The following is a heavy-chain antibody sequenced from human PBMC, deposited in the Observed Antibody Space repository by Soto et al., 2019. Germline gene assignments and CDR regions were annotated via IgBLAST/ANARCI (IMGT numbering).Heavy chain of an antibody. CDR1: GFTFSSYA. CDR2: ISGSGGST. V-gene: IGHV3-23*01. D-gene: IGHD3-22*01. J-gene: IGHJ5*02. CDR3: AKRYYDSSGPEGNWFDP. Sequence: GGSLRLSCAASGFTFSSYAMSWVRQAPGKGLEWVSAISGSGGSTYYADSVKGRFTISRDNSKNTLYLQMNSLRAEDTAVYYCAKRYYDSSGPEGNWFDPWGQGTLVTVS.